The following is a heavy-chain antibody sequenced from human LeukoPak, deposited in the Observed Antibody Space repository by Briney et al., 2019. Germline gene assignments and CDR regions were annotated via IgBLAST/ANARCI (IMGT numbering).Heavy chain of an antibody. CDR1: GFTFSSYS. J-gene: IGHJ4*02. D-gene: IGHD3-16*01. V-gene: IGHV3-48*04. CDR3: VREVGRPKTFYFDS. CDR2: ISSSSSTI. Sequence: GGSLRLSCAASGFTFSSYSMNWVRQAPGKGLEWVSYISSSSSTIYYADSVQGRFTISRDNAKNSLYLQMSNLRVDDTAMYYCVREVGRPKTFYFDSWGRGTPVTVSS.